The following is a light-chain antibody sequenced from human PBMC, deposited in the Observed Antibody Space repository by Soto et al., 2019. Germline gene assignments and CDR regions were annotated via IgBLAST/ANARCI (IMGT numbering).Light chain of an antibody. CDR2: GAS. CDR1: QSVSSN. V-gene: IGKV3-15*01. CDR3: QQYNNWPPYT. Sequence: DIVMTQSPATLSVSPGERATLSCRASQSVSSNLAWHQQKPGQAPRLLIYGASTRATGIPARFSGSGSGTEFTLTISSLQSEDFAVYYCQQYNNWPPYTVGQGTKVDIK. J-gene: IGKJ2*01.